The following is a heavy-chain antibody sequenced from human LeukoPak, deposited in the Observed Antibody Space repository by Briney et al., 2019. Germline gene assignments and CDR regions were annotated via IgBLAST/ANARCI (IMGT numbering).Heavy chain of an antibody. J-gene: IGHJ4*02. CDR2: IHYSGSP. Sequence: SETLSLTCTVSGASISSYYWNWIRQSPGKGLEWIACIHYSGSPNYNPSLKSRITISLDTSKNQYSLKLSSVTAADTAVYYCARGENTVGATDFDYWGQGTLVTVSS. CDR1: GASISSYY. D-gene: IGHD1-26*01. V-gene: IGHV4-59*01. CDR3: ARGENTVGATDFDY.